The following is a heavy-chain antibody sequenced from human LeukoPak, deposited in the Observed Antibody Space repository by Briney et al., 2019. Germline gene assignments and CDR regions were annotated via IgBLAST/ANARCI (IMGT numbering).Heavy chain of an antibody. Sequence: SGGSLRLSCAASGFTFSSYAMSWVRQAPGKGLEWVSAISGSGGSTYYADSVKGRFTISRDNSKNTLYLQMNSLRAEDTAVYYCAKGRLRTRRGYSGYDSFDYWGQGTLVTVSS. V-gene: IGHV3-23*01. D-gene: IGHD5-12*01. J-gene: IGHJ4*02. CDR3: AKGRLRTRRGYSGYDSFDY. CDR2: ISGSGGST. CDR1: GFTFSSYA.